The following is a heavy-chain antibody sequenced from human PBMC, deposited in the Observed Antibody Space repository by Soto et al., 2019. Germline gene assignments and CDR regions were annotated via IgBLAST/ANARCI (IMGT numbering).Heavy chain of an antibody. CDR1: GGSISSYY. CDR3: ARRDYYYYYMDV. Sequence: QVQLQESGPGLVKPSETLSLTCTVSGGSISSYYWSWIRQPPGKGLEWIGYIYYSGSTNYNPSLKSRVTISVDTSKNQFSLTLSSVTAADTAVYYCARRDYYYYYMDVWGKGTTVTVSS. V-gene: IGHV4-59*08. CDR2: IYYSGST. J-gene: IGHJ6*03.